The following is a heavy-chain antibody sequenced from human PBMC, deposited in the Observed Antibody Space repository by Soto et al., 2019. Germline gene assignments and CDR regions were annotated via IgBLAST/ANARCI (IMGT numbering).Heavy chain of an antibody. D-gene: IGHD2-15*01. J-gene: IGHJ4*02. CDR2: IWYDGSNK. Sequence: QVQLVESGGGVVQPGRSLRLSCAASGFTFSSYGMHWVRQAPGKGLEWVAGIWYDGSNKYYADSVKGRFTISRDNSKNTLYRQMNSLRAEDTAVYYCARVGRYCSGGSCYPSGYFDYWGQGTLVTVSS. CDR1: GFTFSSYG. CDR3: ARVGRYCSGGSCYPSGYFDY. V-gene: IGHV3-33*01.